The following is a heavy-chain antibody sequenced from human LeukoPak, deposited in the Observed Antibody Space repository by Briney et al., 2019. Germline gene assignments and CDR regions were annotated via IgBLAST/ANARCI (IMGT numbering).Heavy chain of an antibody. V-gene: IGHV3-23*01. D-gene: IGHD3-3*01. CDR1: GLAFSGYA. J-gene: IGHJ4*02. CDR3: ADYGVSGVRNNFY. Sequence: GGSLRLSCAASGLAFSGYAMNWVRQPPGKGLEWVSTISVASITFYADSVKGRFTISRDNSRNTVYLQMTSLRADDTAVYYCADYGVSGVRNNFYWGQGTLVTVSS. CDR2: ISVASIT.